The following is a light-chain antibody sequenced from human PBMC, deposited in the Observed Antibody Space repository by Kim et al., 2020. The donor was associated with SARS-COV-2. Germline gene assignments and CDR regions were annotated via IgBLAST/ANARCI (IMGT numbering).Light chain of an antibody. J-gene: IGKJ4*01. CDR3: QKYNSAPLT. CDR2: GAS. Sequence: ASVGDRVTITCRASQGIINFLAWSQQKPGKLPKLLISGASTLQSGVPSRFSGSGSGTDFTLTISSLQPEDVATYYCQKYNSAPLTFGGGTKVDIK. CDR1: QGIINF. V-gene: IGKV1-27*01.